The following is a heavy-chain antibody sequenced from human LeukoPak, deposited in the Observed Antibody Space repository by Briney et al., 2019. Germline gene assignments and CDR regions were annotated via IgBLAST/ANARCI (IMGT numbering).Heavy chain of an antibody. Sequence: GESLKISCKGSGYSFTNYWIGWVRQMPGKGLEWMGSIYPSDSDTRYSPSFQGQVTISADKSISTAYLQWSSLKASDTAMYYCARGGEQAPQAYDYWGQGTLVTVSS. CDR2: IYPSDSDT. J-gene: IGHJ4*02. D-gene: IGHD3-10*01. CDR3: ARGGEQAPQAYDY. V-gene: IGHV5-51*01. CDR1: GYSFTNYW.